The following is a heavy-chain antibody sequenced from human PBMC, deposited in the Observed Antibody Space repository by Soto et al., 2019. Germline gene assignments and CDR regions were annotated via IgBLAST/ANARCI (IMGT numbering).Heavy chain of an antibody. CDR2: ISSSSGII. J-gene: IGHJ3*02. CDR1: GFTFSRYS. D-gene: IGHD3-22*01. V-gene: IGHV3-48*02. Sequence: EVQVVESGGGLVQPGGSLRLSCAASGFTFSRYSMNWVRQAPGKGLEWVSYISSSSGIIYYADSVKGRFTISRDNAKNSLYLQMNSLRDEDTAVYFCARAFPFASGYDEDAFDIWGQGTMVTVSP. CDR3: ARAFPFASGYDEDAFDI.